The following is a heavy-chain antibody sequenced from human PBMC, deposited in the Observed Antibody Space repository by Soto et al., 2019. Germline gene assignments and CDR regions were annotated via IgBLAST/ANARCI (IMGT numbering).Heavy chain of an antibody. CDR1: GFTFSSYG. V-gene: IGHV3-30*18. D-gene: IGHD6-19*01. J-gene: IGHJ6*02. Sequence: QVQLVESGGGVVQPGRSLRLSCAASGFTFSSYGMHWVRQAPGKGLEWVAVISYDGSNKYYADSVKGRFTISRDNSKNTLYLQMNSLRAEDTAVYYCAKEPSGSGWYGYYYGMDVWGQGTTVTVSS. CDR2: ISYDGSNK. CDR3: AKEPSGSGWYGYYYGMDV.